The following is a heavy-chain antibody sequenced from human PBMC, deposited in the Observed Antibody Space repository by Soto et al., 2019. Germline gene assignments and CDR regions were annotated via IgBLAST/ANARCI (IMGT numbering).Heavy chain of an antibody. D-gene: IGHD1-26*01. V-gene: IGHV3-13*01. CDR3: ARGSFRTGRIDY. J-gene: IGHJ4*02. CDR1: GFTFSSYD. Sequence: EVQLVESGGGLVQPGGSLRLSCAASGFTFSSYDMHWVRQATGKDLEWVSAIGTAGDTYYPGSVKGRFTISRENAKNSLYLQMNSLRAGDTAVYYCARGSFRTGRIDYWGQGTLVTVSS. CDR2: IGTAGDT.